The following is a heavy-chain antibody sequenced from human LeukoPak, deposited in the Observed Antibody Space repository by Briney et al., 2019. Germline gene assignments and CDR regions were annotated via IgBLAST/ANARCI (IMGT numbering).Heavy chain of an antibody. D-gene: IGHD2/OR15-2a*01. Sequence: GASVKVSCKASGYTFTDYYIHWVRQAPGQGLEWMGWINPNSGGTNYAQKFQGRITMTRDTSISTAYVEVSRLRFDDTAVYYCARHRGIYDGWGQGTLVTVSS. CDR2: INPNSGGT. J-gene: IGHJ4*02. V-gene: IGHV1-2*02. CDR3: ARHRGIYDG. CDR1: GYTFTDYY.